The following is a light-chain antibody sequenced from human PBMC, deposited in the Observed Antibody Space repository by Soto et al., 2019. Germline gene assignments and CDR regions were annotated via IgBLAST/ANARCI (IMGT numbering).Light chain of an antibody. V-gene: IGKV3-20*01. CDR3: QKNVSSPLT. Sequence: EIVLTQSPGTLSLSPGETATLSCRASETVDTSSLGWYQQKPGRAPSLLIYSVSRRATGIPDRFSASGSAIYFTLTLPSLAPADVAVYYSQKNVSSPLTFGRGTKV. J-gene: IGKJ4*01. CDR2: SVS. CDR1: ETVDTSS.